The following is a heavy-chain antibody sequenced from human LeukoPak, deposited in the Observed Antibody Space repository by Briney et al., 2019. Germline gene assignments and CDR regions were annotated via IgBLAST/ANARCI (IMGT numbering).Heavy chain of an antibody. D-gene: IGHD3-10*01. CDR1: GFTFSSYE. J-gene: IGHJ4*02. CDR2: ISSSGSTI. V-gene: IGHV3-48*03. Sequence: GSLRLSCAASGFTFSSYEMNWVRQAPGKGLEWVSYISSSGSTIYYADSVKGRFTISRDNAKNSLYLQMNSLRAEDTAVYYCAREGIIRGIPFDYWGQGTLVTVSS. CDR3: AREGIIRGIPFDY.